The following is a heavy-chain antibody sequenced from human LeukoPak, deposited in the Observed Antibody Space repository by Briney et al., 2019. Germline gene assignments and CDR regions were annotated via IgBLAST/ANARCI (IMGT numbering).Heavy chain of an antibody. CDR2: IHSNGNT. Sequence: SETLSLTCTVSGGFGGSISNGDYYWSWIRQHPERGLEWMGYIHSNGNTYHNPSLESRLVISIDPSKSQFSLRLSSVTAADTAVYYCARDRGGPMLLWFGELEPWGQGTLVTVSS. CDR1: GGFGGSISNGDYY. J-gene: IGHJ5*02. CDR3: ARDRGGPMLLWFGELEP. V-gene: IGHV4-31*03. D-gene: IGHD3-10*01.